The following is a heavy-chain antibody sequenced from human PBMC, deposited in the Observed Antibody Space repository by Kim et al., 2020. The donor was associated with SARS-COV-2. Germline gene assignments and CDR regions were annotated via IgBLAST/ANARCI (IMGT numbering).Heavy chain of an antibody. J-gene: IGHJ4*02. D-gene: IGHD2-21*01. Sequence: GGSLRLSCTTSGFTFTGYAMSWVRQAPGKGLEWVSSIDGSDGTTYYVDSVKGRFTISRDNSKNTLYLQMNSLRADDTAVYYCMKGGWGWRWEHWGTG. CDR1: GFTFTGYA. CDR3: MKGGWGWRWEH. CDR2: IDGSDGTT. V-gene: IGHV3-23*01.